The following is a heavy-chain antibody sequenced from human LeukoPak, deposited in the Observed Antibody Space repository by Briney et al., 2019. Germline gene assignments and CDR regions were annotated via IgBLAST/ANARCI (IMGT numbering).Heavy chain of an antibody. V-gene: IGHV3-74*01. CDR3: AKASWVSNGDAVL. D-gene: IGHD1-1*01. J-gene: IGHJ4*02. CDR2: INSDGSST. Sequence: GGSLRLSCAASGFTFSSYWMHWVRQAPGKGLVWVSRINSDGSSTSYADSVKGRFTNSRDNAKNTVYLQLNSLRVEDTAVYYCAKASWVSNGDAVLWGQGILVTVFS. CDR1: GFTFSSYW.